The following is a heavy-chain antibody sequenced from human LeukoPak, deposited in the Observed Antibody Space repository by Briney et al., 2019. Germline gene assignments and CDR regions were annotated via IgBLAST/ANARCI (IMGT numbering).Heavy chain of an antibody. J-gene: IGHJ6*03. D-gene: IGHD3-9*01. CDR2: INSDGSST. Sequence: GGSLRLSCAASGFTFSSYWMHWVRQAPGKGLVWVSRINSDGSSTSYADSVKGRFTISRDNAKNTLYLQMNSLRAEDTAVYYCARGYRAGSGYFDSLYYMDVWGKGTTVTVSS. V-gene: IGHV3-74*01. CDR1: GFTFSSYW. CDR3: ARGYRAGSGYFDSLYYMDV.